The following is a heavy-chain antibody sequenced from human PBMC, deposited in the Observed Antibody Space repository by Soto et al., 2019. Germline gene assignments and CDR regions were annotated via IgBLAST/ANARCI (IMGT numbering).Heavy chain of an antibody. J-gene: IGHJ4*02. CDR1: GGSIISYY. CDR2: IYYSGTT. V-gene: IGHV4-59*01. Sequence: SETLSLTLTVSGGSIISYYWSSLRQPPGNGLEWIGYIYYSGTTNYNPSLKSRVTISVDTSKNQFSLRLSSVTAADTAVYYCARSGFAYGKLDYWGQGTLVTV. CDR3: ARSGFAYGKLDY. D-gene: IGHD5-18*01.